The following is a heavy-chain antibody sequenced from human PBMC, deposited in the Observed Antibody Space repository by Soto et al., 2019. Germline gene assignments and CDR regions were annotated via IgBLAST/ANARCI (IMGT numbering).Heavy chain of an antibody. CDR1: GFTFSSYG. Sequence: GGSLRLSCAASGFTFSSYGMHWVRQAPGKGLEWVAVISYNGSNKYYADSVKGRFSIARDNSKNTLYLQMNSLRAEDMAVDYCAKDSSGYGSSTSCYARPYYFDYWGQGTLVTVSS. CDR2: ISYNGSNK. D-gene: IGHD2-2*01. V-gene: IGHV3-30*18. CDR3: AKDSSGYGSSTSCYARPYYFDY. J-gene: IGHJ4*02.